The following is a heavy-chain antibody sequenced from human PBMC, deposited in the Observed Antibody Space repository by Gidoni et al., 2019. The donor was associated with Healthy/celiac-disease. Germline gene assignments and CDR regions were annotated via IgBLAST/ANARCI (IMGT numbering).Heavy chain of an antibody. CDR2: FDSEDGET. Sequence: QVQLVQSGAEVKKPGASVKVSCKVSGYTLTELSMHWVRQAPGKGLEWMGGFDSEDGETIYAQKFQGRVTMTEDTSTDTAYMELSSLRSEDTAVYYCATCRPRGWAHLRSVNGMDVWGQGTTVTVSS. CDR1: GYTLTELS. CDR3: ATCRPRGWAHLRSVNGMDV. D-gene: IGHD3-3*01. J-gene: IGHJ6*02. V-gene: IGHV1-24*01.